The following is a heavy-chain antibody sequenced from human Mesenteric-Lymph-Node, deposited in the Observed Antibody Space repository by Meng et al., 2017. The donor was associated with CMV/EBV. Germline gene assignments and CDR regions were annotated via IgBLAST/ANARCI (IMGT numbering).Heavy chain of an antibody. J-gene: IGHJ4*02. CDR2: ISWNSGSI. Sequence: GGSLRLSCAASGFTFDDYAMHWVRQAPGKGLEWVSGISWNSGSIGYADSVKGRFTISRDNAKNSLYLQMNSLRAEDTALYYCAKEVGYSSGSINYWGQGTLVTVSS. CDR1: GFTFDDYA. D-gene: IGHD6-19*01. CDR3: AKEVGYSSGSINY. V-gene: IGHV3-9*01.